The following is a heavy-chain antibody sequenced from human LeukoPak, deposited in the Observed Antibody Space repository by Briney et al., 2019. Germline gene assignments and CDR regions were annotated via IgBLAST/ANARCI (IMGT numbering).Heavy chain of an antibody. CDR2: IRYDGSNK. Sequence: GGSLRLSCAASGFTFSSYGMHWVRQAPGKGLEWVAFIRYDGSNKYYADSVKGRFTIPRDNSKNTLYLQMNSLRAEDTAVYYCAKDLSRGSYKLTPYYFDYWGQGTLVTVSS. CDR1: GFTFSSYG. D-gene: IGHD1-26*01. CDR3: AKDLSRGSYKLTPYYFDY. J-gene: IGHJ4*02. V-gene: IGHV3-30*02.